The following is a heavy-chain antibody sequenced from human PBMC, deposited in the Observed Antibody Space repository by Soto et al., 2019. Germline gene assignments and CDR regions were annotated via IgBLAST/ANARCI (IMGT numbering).Heavy chain of an antibody. Sequence: ASGKVSGKASGSTFTGYYMHLLLQAPVQVLELMGWINPNSGGTNYAQKFQGRVTMTRDTSISTAYMELSRLRSDDTAVYYCARDLKDIVVVPAAIASWFDPWGQGTLVTVSS. D-gene: IGHD2-2*01. V-gene: IGHV1-2*02. CDR1: GSTFTGYY. J-gene: IGHJ5*02. CDR2: INPNSGGT. CDR3: ARDLKDIVVVPAAIASWFDP.